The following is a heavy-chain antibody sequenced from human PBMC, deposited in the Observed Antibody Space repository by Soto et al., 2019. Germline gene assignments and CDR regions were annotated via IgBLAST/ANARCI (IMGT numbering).Heavy chain of an antibody. Sequence: GGSLRLSCAASGFTFSSYAMSWVRQAPGKGLEWVSAISGSGGSTYYADSVKGRFTISRDNSKNTLYLQMISLGAEDTAVYYCANTVTSTNSFDIWGQGTMVTVSS. CDR1: GFTFSSYA. CDR2: ISGSGGST. V-gene: IGHV3-23*01. D-gene: IGHD4-17*01. CDR3: ANTVTSTNSFDI. J-gene: IGHJ3*02.